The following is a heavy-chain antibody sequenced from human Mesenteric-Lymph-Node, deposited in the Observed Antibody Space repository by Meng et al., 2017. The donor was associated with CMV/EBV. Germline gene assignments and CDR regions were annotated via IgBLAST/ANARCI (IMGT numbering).Heavy chain of an antibody. V-gene: IGHV3-21*01. CDR2: LSSANTYI. D-gene: IGHD3-22*01. Sequence: GESLKISCAASGFTPSSYTLTWIRQAPGKGLEWVASLSSANTYIYYADSVRGRFTISRDKDKNSLFLQMNSLRAEDTAVYYCARVSSSGSPPYYYYYGMDVWGQGTTVTVSS. J-gene: IGHJ6*02. CDR3: ARVSSSGSPPYYYYYGMDV. CDR1: GFTPSSYT.